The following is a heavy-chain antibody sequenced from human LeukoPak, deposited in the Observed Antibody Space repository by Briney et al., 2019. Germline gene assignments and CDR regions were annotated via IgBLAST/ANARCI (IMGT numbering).Heavy chain of an antibody. CDR1: GFIFSDTY. D-gene: IGHD6-19*01. Sequence: PGGSLRLSCAASGFIFSDTYMNWIRQAPGKGLEWVSYISSSGIAKNYADSVKGRFTISRDNANNSLYLQMNSLRAEDTAVYYCARKAVAGTVDYWGQGTLVTVSS. V-gene: IGHV3-11*04. CDR2: ISSSGIAK. CDR3: ARKAVAGTVDY. J-gene: IGHJ4*02.